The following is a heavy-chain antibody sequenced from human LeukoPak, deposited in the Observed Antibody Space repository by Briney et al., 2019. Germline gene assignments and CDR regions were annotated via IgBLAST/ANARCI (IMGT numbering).Heavy chain of an antibody. J-gene: IGHJ4*02. CDR3: ARAGSWSSRPYFDY. CDR2: IGGSGGRT. CDR1: GFSFSSYG. Sequence: GGSLRLSCTASGFSFSSYGMSWVRQAPGKGLKWVSGIGGSGGRTYYADSVKGRFTISRDNSKNMVYLQTSSLRAEDTAVYYCARAGSWSSRPYFDYWGQGILVSVSS. V-gene: IGHV3-23*01. D-gene: IGHD1-26*01.